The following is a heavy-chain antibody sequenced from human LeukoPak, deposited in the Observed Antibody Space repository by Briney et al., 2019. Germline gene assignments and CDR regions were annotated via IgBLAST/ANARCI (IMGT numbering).Heavy chain of an antibody. CDR2: INPNSGGT. CDR1: GYTFTGYY. D-gene: IGHD4-17*01. CDR3: ARDLYRGGTVTTY. V-gene: IGHV1-2*02. Sequence: ASVKVSCKASGYTFTGYYMHWVRQAPGQGLEWMGWINPNSGGTNCAQKFQGRVTMTRDTSISTAYMELSRLRSDDTAVYYCARDLYRGGTVTTYWGQGTLVTVSS. J-gene: IGHJ4*02.